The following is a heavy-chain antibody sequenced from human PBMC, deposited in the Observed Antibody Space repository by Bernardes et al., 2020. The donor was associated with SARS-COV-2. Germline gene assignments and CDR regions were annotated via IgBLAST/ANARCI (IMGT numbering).Heavy chain of an antibody. Sequence: SGPTLVKPTQTLTLTCTFSGFSLSTSGMRVSWIHQPPGKALEWLARIDWDDDKFYSTSLKTRLTISKDTSKNQVVLTMTNMDPVDTATYYCARTYYDILTGYSYGMDVWGQGTTVTVSS. CDR2: IDWDDDK. CDR1: GFSLSTSGMR. D-gene: IGHD3-9*01. V-gene: IGHV2-70*04. CDR3: ARTYYDILTGYSYGMDV. J-gene: IGHJ6*02.